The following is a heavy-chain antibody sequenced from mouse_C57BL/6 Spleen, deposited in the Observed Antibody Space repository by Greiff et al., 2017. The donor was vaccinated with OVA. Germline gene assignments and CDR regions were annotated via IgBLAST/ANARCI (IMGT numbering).Heavy chain of an antibody. V-gene: IGHV1-22*01. CDR1: GYTFTDYN. CDR2: INPNNGGT. CDR3: ASFTTVGYFDV. Sequence: VVKPGASVKMSCKASGYTFTDYNMHWVKQSHGKSLEWIGYINPNNGGTSYNQKFKGKATLTVNKSSSTAYMELRSLTSEDSAVYYCASFTTVGYFDVWGTGTTVTVSS. D-gene: IGHD1-1*01. J-gene: IGHJ1*03.